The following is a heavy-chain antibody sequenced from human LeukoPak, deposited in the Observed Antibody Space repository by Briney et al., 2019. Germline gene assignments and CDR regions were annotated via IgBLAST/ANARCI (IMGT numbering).Heavy chain of an antibody. CDR1: GGSISSSSYY. D-gene: IGHD3-22*01. CDR3: ARPLYYYDSSGYLY. Sequence: PSETLSLTCTVSGGSISSSSYYWGWIRQPPGKGLEWIGSIYYSGSTYYNPSLKSRVTISVDTSKNQFSLKLSSVTAAGTAVYYCARPLYYYDSSGYLYWGQGTLVTVSS. J-gene: IGHJ4*02. V-gene: IGHV4-39*01. CDR2: IYYSGST.